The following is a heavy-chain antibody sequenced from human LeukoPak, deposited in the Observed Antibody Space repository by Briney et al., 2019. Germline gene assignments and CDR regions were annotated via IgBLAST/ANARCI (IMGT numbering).Heavy chain of an antibody. Sequence: SGTLSLTCAVSGGSISSSNWWSWVRQPPGKGLEWIGYIYYSGSTYYNPSLMSRVTISVDTSKNQFSLKLSSVAAADTAVYYCARAQTTAYADYWGQGTLVTVSS. CDR2: IYYSGST. D-gene: IGHD1-1*01. V-gene: IGHV4-4*02. CDR3: ARAQTTAYADY. CDR1: GGSISSSNW. J-gene: IGHJ4*02.